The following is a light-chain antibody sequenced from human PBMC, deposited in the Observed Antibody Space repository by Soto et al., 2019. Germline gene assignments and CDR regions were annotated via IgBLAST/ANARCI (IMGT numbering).Light chain of an antibody. V-gene: IGKV3-15*01. CDR3: QEYTTWPWT. CDR2: GAS. J-gene: IGKJ1*01. CDR1: QSVNSN. Sequence: VMTLSPAALSLSTEERATLSCRASQSVNSNLAWYQQKLGQAPRVLIFGASTRATGIPARFSGSGSGTEFSLTINCLQSEDFAVYYCQEYTTWPWTFGQGTKVDI.